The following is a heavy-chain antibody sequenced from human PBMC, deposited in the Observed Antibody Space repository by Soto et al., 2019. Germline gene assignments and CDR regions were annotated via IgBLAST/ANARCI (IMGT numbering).Heavy chain of an antibody. D-gene: IGHD6-13*01. CDR1: GYTFTHYY. CDR3: ARDLAAADH. CDR2: INPTGGST. Sequence: QVQLVQSGAEVKKPGASVKVSCRASGYTFTHYYIHWVRQAPGQGLEWLGIINPTGGSTNYAHEXXXXXXXXXXXXXXXVYMELSGLRSEDTAVFYCARDLAAADHWGQGTLVTVSS. J-gene: IGHJ4*02. V-gene: IGHV1-46*01.